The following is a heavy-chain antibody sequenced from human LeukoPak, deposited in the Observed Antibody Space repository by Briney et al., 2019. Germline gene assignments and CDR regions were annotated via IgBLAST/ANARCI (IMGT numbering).Heavy chain of an antibody. D-gene: IGHD3-3*01. CDR1: GYTFTSYG. CDR2: ISAYNGNT. CDR3: ARDRGGEITIFGVVIETLYYYYGMDV. V-gene: IGHV1-18*01. J-gene: IGHJ6*02. Sequence: ASVTVSCKASGYTFTSYGISWVRQAPGQGLEWMGWISAYNGNTNYAQKLQGRVTMTTYTSTSTAYMELRSLRSDDTAVYYCARDRGGEITIFGVVIETLYYYYGMDVWGQGTTVTVSS.